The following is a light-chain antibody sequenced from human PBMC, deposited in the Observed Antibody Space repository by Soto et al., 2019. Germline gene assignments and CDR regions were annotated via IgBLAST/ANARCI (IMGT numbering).Light chain of an antibody. Sequence: EIVLTQSPATLSYSPGGRATLSCRASQSICGYLGWYQHRPGQAPRLLLSDASIRASGIPDRFSGRGSGTDFTLTISSLEPEDFALYYCQQRASWPLTFGGGTELEIK. CDR3: QQRASWPLT. V-gene: IGKV3-11*01. CDR2: DAS. J-gene: IGKJ4*01. CDR1: QSICGY.